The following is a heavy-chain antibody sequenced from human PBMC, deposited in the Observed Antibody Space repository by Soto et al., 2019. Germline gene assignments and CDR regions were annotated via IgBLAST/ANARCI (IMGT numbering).Heavy chain of an antibody. CDR2: IYYSGST. CDR3: AKYGMDV. Sequence: RSETLSLTCTVSGGSIRSSSNYWGWIRQPPGKGLEWIGSIYYSGSTYYNPSLKSRVTISVDTSKNQFSLKLSSVTAADTAVNYCAKYGMDVWGQGTTVTVSS. CDR1: GGSIRSSSNY. J-gene: IGHJ6*02. V-gene: IGHV4-39*01.